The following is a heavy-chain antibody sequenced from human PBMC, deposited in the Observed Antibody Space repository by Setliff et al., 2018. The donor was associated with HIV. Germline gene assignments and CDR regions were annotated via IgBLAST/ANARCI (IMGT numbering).Heavy chain of an antibody. CDR1: GFSLSTSG. CDR2: ISSGGEIM. J-gene: IGHJ4*02. D-gene: IGHD2-8*02. V-gene: IGHV3-23*01. CDR3: AKSLLVAGNDY. Sequence: LTLTCTFSGFSLSTSGMCVSWIRQPPGKALEWVSAISSGGEIMFYADSVKGRFTISRDNSKNTLYLQMISLRADDTAVYYCAKSLLVAGNDYWGQGTLVTVSS.